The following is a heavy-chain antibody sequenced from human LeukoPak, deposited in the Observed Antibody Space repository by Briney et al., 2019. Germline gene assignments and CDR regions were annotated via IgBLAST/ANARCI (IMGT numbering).Heavy chain of an antibody. CDR2: IYYSGST. CDR1: GGSISSGGYY. CDR3: ARDPLPVIAVAGSYYGMDV. V-gene: IGHV4-31*03. D-gene: IGHD6-19*01. Sequence: SETLSLTCTVSGGSISSGGYYWSWIRQHPGKGLEWIGYIYYSGSTYYNPSLKSRVTISVDTSKNQFSLKLSSVTAADTAVYYCARDPLPVIAVAGSYYGMDVWGQGTTVTVSS. J-gene: IGHJ6*02.